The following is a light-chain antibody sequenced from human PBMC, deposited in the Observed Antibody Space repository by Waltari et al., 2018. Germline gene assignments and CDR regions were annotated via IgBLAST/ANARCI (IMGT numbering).Light chain of an antibody. CDR3: CSYAGSSFVV. Sequence: QSALTQPASVSGSPGQSITISCTGTSSDVGSYNLVSWYQQHPGKAPKLMIDEVSKRPSGVANRVSGSKSGNTASLTISGLQAEDEADYYCCSYAGSSFVVFGGGTKLTVL. CDR2: EVS. V-gene: IGLV2-23*02. CDR1: SSDVGSYNL. J-gene: IGLJ2*01.